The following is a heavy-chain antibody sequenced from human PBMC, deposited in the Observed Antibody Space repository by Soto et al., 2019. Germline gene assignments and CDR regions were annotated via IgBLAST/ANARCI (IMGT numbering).Heavy chain of an antibody. Sequence: QVQLQESGPGLVKPSQTLSLTCTVSGGSISSGGYYWSWIRQHPGKGLEWIGYIYYSGSTYYNPSLKSRVTISVDTSKNQFSLKLSSVTAADTAVYYCARNPPSNYGDYVPSFDYWGQGTLVTVSS. CDR3: ARNPPSNYGDYVPSFDY. D-gene: IGHD4-17*01. CDR1: GGSISSGGYY. V-gene: IGHV4-31*03. J-gene: IGHJ4*02. CDR2: IYYSGST.